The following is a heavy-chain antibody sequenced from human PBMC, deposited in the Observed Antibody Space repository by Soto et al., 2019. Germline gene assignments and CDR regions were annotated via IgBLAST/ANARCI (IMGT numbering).Heavy chain of an antibody. CDR2: ISYDGSNK. V-gene: IGHV3-30*18. J-gene: IGHJ4*02. Sequence: GGSLRLSCAASGFTFSSYGMHWVRQAPGKGLEWVAVISYDGSNKYYADSVKGRFTISRDNSKNTLYLQMNSLRAEDTAVYYCAKDNRRRSYDSSGYLLNWGQGTLVTVSS. CDR1: GFTFSSYG. CDR3: AKDNRRRSYDSSGYLLN. D-gene: IGHD3-22*01.